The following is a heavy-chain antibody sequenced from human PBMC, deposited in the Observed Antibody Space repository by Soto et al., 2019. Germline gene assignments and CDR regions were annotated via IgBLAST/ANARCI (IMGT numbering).Heavy chain of an antibody. CDR3: GRSGYSGYEFDY. CDR1: GYTFTTSW. J-gene: IGHJ4*02. CDR2: IFPADSDT. D-gene: IGHD5-12*01. Sequence: GESLKISCKGSGYTFTTSWIGWVRQMPGKGPEWMGIIFPADSDTRNSPSFEGQVTISADKSTSTAYLQWSSLKASDTAMYYCGRSGYSGYEFDYWGQGTLVTVSS. V-gene: IGHV5-51*06.